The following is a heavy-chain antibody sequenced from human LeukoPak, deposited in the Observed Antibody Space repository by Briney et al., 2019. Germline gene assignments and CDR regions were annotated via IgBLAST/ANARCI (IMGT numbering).Heavy chain of an antibody. D-gene: IGHD2-2*01. V-gene: IGHV3-23*01. CDR1: GFPFSSCA. CDR2: ISGGGGSI. CDR3: ASRPAAALGPLDF. Sequence: GGSLRLSCAASGFPFSSCAMSWVRQAPGKGLECVSTISGGGGSIYYADSVKGRFTISRDDSKNTLYLQMTSLRADDTALYYCASRPAAALGPLDFWGQGTLVTVSS. J-gene: IGHJ4*02.